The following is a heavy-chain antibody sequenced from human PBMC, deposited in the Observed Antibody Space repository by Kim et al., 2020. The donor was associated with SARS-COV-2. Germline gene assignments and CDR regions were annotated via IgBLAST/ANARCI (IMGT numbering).Heavy chain of an antibody. CDR3: ARGEGGYRYCSSNTCFGYYFMDG. J-gene: IGHJ6*03. D-gene: IGHD2-2*01. Sequence: ASVKVSCKASGYTFTSHYIHWVRQAPGQGLEWMGIIYPSGGTRSYAQKFQGRVTMTRDTSPSIAYMELSSLRSEDTAVYYCARGEGGYRYCSSNTCFGYYFMDGWGGGTTVTVSS. V-gene: IGHV1-46*01. CDR1: GYTFTSHY. CDR2: IYPSGGTR.